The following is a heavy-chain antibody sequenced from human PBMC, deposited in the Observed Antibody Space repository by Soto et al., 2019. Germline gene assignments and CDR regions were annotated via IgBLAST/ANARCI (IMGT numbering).Heavy chain of an antibody. V-gene: IGHV3-33*08. CDR3: ARDFHDYGAY. Sequence: QVQLVESGGGLVKPGGSLRLSCAASGLTFSDYYMSWIRQAPGKGLEWVAVIWYDGSNKYYADSVKGRFTISRDNSKNTLYLQMNSLRAEDTAVYYCARDFHDYGAYWGQGTLVTVSS. CDR2: IWYDGSNK. J-gene: IGHJ4*02. CDR1: GLTFSDYY.